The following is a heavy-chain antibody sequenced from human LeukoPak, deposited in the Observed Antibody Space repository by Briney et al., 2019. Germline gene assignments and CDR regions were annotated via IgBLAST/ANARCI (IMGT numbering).Heavy chain of an antibody. Sequence: AAVKLSCKASTYIFIDYYMHWMRQAPGQGLEWMGWINPKNGGTGFAQKFQGRVTMTSDASINTVYMELRRLTSDDTAVYFCARGPSSGSFDYWGEGTLVPVSS. V-gene: IGHV1-2*02. D-gene: IGHD6-19*01. CDR2: INPKNGGT. CDR3: ARGPSSGSFDY. CDR1: TYIFIDYY. J-gene: IGHJ4*02.